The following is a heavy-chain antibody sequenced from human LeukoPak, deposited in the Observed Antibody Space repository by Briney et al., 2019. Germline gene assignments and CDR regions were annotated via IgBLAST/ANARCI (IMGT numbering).Heavy chain of an antibody. CDR1: GGSISSSNW. V-gene: IGHV4-4*02. D-gene: IGHD3-9*01. Sequence: PSETLSLTCAVSGGSISSSNWWSWVRQPPGKGLEWIGEIYHSGSTNYNLSLKSRVTISVDKSKNQFSLKLSSVTAADTAVYYCARDLLYYDILTGPDYWGQGTLVTVSS. CDR3: ARDLLYYDILTGPDY. CDR2: IYHSGST. J-gene: IGHJ4*02.